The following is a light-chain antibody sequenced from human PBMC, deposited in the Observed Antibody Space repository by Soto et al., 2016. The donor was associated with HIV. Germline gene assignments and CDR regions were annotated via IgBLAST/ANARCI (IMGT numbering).Light chain of an antibody. J-gene: IGLJ2*01. CDR2: EDD. CDR1: KLGDKY. Sequence: SYELTQPPSVSVSPGQTTSITCSGDKLGDKYTAWYQQRPGHSPVLVIYEDDKRPSGIPERFSGSNSGNTATLTISGTQALDEADYYCQSYDTSTAVVVFGGGTKLTVL. V-gene: IGLV3-1*01. CDR3: QSYDTSTAVVV.